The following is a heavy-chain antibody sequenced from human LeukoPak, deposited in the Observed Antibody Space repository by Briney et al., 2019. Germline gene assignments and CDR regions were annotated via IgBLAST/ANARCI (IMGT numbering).Heavy chain of an antibody. CDR2: MYSGGNT. CDR3: AGGSPRDGYNDAFDT. V-gene: IGHV3-53*01. D-gene: IGHD5-24*01. Sequence: GGSLRLSCAASGFTVSNKYMAWVRQVPGKGLEWVSVMYSGGNTFYIESVEGRFTISRDTAKNTTYLQMKSLRVEDTALYFCAGGSPRDGYNDAFDTWGQGTTVAVS. J-gene: IGHJ3*02. CDR1: GFTVSNKY.